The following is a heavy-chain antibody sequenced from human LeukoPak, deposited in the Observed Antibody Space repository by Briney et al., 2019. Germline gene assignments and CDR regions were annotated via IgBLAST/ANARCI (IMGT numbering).Heavy chain of an antibody. CDR2: ISGSGGAT. D-gene: IGHD3-22*01. J-gene: IGHJ4*02. Sequence: GGSLRLSCAASGFTFSSNAMSWVRQAPGKGLEWVSVISGSGGATYYADSVKGRFTISRDNSKNTLYLQMNSLRAEDTAVYYCAKDRTYYYDSSGYGYWGQGTLVTVSS. CDR1: GFTFSSNA. V-gene: IGHV3-23*01. CDR3: AKDRTYYYDSSGYGY.